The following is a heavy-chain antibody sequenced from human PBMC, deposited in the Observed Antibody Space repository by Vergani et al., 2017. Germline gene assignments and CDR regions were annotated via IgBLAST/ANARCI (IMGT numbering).Heavy chain of an antibody. CDR1: GYSFNSYW. V-gene: IGHV5-51*01. J-gene: IGHJ4*02. CDR2: IYPGDSYT. Sequence: EVQLLKSGGGLVQPGESLKIFCKGSGYSFNSYWIGWVRQMPGKGLEWRGIIYPGDSYTRCSPNFQGQVTSSADKSISTANLQWSSLKASDTAMYYCARGGGIDYFDYWGQGTLVTVSS. D-gene: IGHD3-16*01. CDR3: ARGGGIDYFDY.